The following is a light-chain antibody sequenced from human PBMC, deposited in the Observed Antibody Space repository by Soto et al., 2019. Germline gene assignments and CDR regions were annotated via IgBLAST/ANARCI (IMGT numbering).Light chain of an antibody. Sequence: DILMTQSPSSLSASVGDRVTITCRASQSISSYLNWYQQKPGKAPKLLIYAASTLQSGVPSRFSGSGSGTEFTLTISSLHPEDFATYYCQQLNSSPLTFAGGTKVDIK. CDR2: AAS. V-gene: IGKV1-39*01. CDR3: QQLNSSPLT. J-gene: IGKJ4*01. CDR1: QSISSY.